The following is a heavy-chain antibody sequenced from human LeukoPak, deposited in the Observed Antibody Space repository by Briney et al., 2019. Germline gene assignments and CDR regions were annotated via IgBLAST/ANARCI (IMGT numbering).Heavy chain of an antibody. D-gene: IGHD6-6*01. Sequence: GGSLRLSCAASGFTFSSYWMSWVRQAPGKGLEWVANIKQDGSEKYYVDSVKGRFTISRDNAKNSLYLQMNSLRAEDTAVYYCARDGLYSSSPESYYGMDVWGQGTTVTVSS. CDR1: GFTFSSYW. J-gene: IGHJ6*02. V-gene: IGHV3-7*01. CDR3: ARDGLYSSSPESYYGMDV. CDR2: IKQDGSEK.